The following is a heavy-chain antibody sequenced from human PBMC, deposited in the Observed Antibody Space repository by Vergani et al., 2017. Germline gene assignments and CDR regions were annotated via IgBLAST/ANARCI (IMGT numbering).Heavy chain of an antibody. J-gene: IGHJ4*02. CDR1: GGTFSSYA. CDR3: ARPVRLRCRSTSCVEDYFDY. CDR2: IIPIFGTA. D-gene: IGHD2-2*01. V-gene: IGHV1-69*05. Sequence: QVQLVQSGAEVKKPGSSVKVSCKASGGTFSSYAISWVRQAPGQGLEWMGRIIPIFGTANYAQKFQGRVTMTTDTSTSTAYMELRSLRSDDTAVYYCARPVRLRCRSTSCVEDYFDYGGQGTLVTVSS.